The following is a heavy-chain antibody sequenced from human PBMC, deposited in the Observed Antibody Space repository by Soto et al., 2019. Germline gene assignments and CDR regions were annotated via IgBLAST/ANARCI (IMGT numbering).Heavy chain of an antibody. D-gene: IGHD3-22*01. Sequence: QVQLVQSGSEVKKPGASVRVSCEASGYSFTSDNINWVRQAPGQGLEWVGYMNPYNGRSGYGQKFQGRVILTRDTSINTVYMELTNLRSEDTAVYYCARGQDYFDTSGYNDYWGRGTLITVFS. V-gene: IGHV1-8*01. J-gene: IGHJ4*02. CDR2: MNPYNGRS. CDR1: GYSFTSDN. CDR3: ARGQDYFDTSGYNDY.